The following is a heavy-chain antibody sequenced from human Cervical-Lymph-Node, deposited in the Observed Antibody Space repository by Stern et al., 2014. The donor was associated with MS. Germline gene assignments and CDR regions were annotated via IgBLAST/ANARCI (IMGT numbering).Heavy chain of an antibody. CDR2: ISPMSGTH. J-gene: IGHJ6*02. D-gene: IGHD3-10*01. CDR1: GGTFNIYA. V-gene: IGHV1-69*01. Sequence: QVQLVQSGAEVKKPGSSVKVSCKASGGTFNIYAYSWVRQAPGQGLELMGGISPMSGTHPYAPRLQGRVTITADASTGTAYMEVNNLRFEDTAVYFCARGDYDGGSGFYHYVMDVWGQGTTVTVSS. CDR3: ARGDYDGGSGFYHYVMDV.